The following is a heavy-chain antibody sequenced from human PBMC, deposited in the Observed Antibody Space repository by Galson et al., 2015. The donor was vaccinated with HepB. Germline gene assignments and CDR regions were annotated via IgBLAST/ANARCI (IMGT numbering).Heavy chain of an antibody. CDR3: ARDEGFLTAAGTVRVYFQH. CDR1: GYTFTGYY. Sequence: SVKVSCKASGYTFTGYYMHWVRQAPGQGLEWMGWINPNSGGTNYAQKFQGWVTMTRDTSISTAYMELSRLRSDDTAVYYCARDEGFLTAAGTVRVYFQHWGQGTLVTVSS. V-gene: IGHV1-2*04. CDR2: INPNSGGT. J-gene: IGHJ1*01. D-gene: IGHD6-13*01.